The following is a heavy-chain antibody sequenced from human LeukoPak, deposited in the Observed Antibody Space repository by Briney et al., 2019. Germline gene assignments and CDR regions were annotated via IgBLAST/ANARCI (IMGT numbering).Heavy chain of an antibody. CDR1: GGSISSSSYY. D-gene: IGHD1-26*01. Sequence: SEILSLTCTVSGGSISSSSYYWGWIRQPPGKGLEWIGSIYYSGSTYYNPSLKSRVTISVDTSKNQFSLKLSSVTAADTAVYYCARDLLSVGSSHAFDIWGQGTMVTVSS. J-gene: IGHJ3*02. CDR3: ARDLLSVGSSHAFDI. CDR2: IYYSGST. V-gene: IGHV4-39*07.